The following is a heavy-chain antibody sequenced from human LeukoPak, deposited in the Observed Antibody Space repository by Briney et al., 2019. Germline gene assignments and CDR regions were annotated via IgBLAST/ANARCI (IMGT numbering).Heavy chain of an antibody. Sequence: GGSLRLSCAASGFTFSDYYMSWIRQAPGKGLEWVSYISSSGSTIYYADSVKGRFTISRDSAKNSLYLQMNSLRAEDTAVYYCARGGSEWLVHSWFDPWGQGTLVTVSS. J-gene: IGHJ5*02. CDR3: ARGGSEWLVHSWFDP. CDR1: GFTFSDYY. CDR2: ISSSGSTI. V-gene: IGHV3-11*01. D-gene: IGHD6-19*01.